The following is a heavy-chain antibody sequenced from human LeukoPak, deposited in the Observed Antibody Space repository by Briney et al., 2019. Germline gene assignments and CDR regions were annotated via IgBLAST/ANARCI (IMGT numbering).Heavy chain of an antibody. J-gene: IGHJ4*02. Sequence: SETLSLTCTVSGVSISSSHWWNWVRQPPGKGLEWLGSVYDSWNSYYNPSLESRITMSVDTSKNQYSLELSSVIAADTAVYYCASYFVGNGGRGYWGQGALVTVSS. CDR2: VYDSWNS. D-gene: IGHD3-10*02. CDR1: GVSISSSHW. V-gene: IGHV4-30-4*01. CDR3: ASYFVGNGGRGY.